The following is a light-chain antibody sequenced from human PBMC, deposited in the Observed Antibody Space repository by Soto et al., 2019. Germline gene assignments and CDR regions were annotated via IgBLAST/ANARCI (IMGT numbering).Light chain of an antibody. CDR2: AAS. CDR3: QQVHSISSYT. V-gene: IGKV1-39*01. CDR1: QNIRNY. J-gene: IGKJ2*01. Sequence: DIRMTQSPSSLSASVGDRVTITCRASQNIRNYLNWHQQRPGKTPNLLVYAASNLRSGVPSRFSGSGSGTDFTLTISRLQPEDFGAYYCQQVHSISSYTFGQGSRVDVK.